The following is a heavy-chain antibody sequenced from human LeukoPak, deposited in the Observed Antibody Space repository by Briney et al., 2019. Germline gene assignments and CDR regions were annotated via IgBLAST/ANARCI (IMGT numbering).Heavy chain of an antibody. V-gene: IGHV4-59*08. J-gene: IGHJ4*02. Sequence: PSETLSLTCTVSGGSISSYYWSWIRQPPGKGLEWIGYIYYSGSTNYNPSLKSRVTISVDTSKDQFSLKLSSVTAADTAVYYCARPPNWGRGTLVTVSS. CDR1: GGSISSYY. CDR3: ARPPN. CDR2: IYYSGST.